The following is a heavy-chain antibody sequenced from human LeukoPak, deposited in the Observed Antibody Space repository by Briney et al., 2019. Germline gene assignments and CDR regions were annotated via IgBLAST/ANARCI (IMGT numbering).Heavy chain of an antibody. CDR2: ISSNGGST. CDR1: GFTFSSYA. Sequence: AGGSLRLSCSASGFTFSSYAMHWVRQAPGKGLEYVSAISSNGGSTYYADSVKGRFTISRDNSKNTLYLQMSSLRAEDTAVYYCVKAGSSGYDPGDPLYYYYGMDVWGQGTTVTVSS. CDR3: VKAGSSGYDPGDPLYYYYGMDV. J-gene: IGHJ6*02. V-gene: IGHV3-64D*06. D-gene: IGHD5-12*01.